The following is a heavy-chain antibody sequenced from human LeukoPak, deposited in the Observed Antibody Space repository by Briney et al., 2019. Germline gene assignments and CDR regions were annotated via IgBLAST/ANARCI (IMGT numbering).Heavy chain of an antibody. J-gene: IGHJ4*02. CDR3: ARTIGDGDYSTFDY. CDR1: GGSISSYY. V-gene: IGHV4-59*08. CDR2: IYYSGST. D-gene: IGHD4-17*01. Sequence: PSETLSLTCTVSGGSISSYYWSWIRQPPGKGQEWIGYIYYSGSTNYNPSLKSRVTISVDTSKNQFSLKLSSVTAADTAVYYCARTIGDGDYSTFDYWGQGTLVTVSS.